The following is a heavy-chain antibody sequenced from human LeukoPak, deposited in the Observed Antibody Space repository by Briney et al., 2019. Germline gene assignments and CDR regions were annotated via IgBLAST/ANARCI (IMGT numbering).Heavy chain of an antibody. CDR2: FDPDDGET. CDR3: ATGPLGQLVARDEYFQH. J-gene: IGHJ1*01. Sequence: SVTVSCKVSGYTLTELSMHWVRQAPGKGLEWMGGFDPDDGETIYAQKFQGRVTMTEDTSTDTAYMELSSLRSEDTAVYYCATGPLGQLVARDEYFQHWGQGTLVTPSS. CDR1: GYTLTELS. V-gene: IGHV1-24*01. D-gene: IGHD6-6*01.